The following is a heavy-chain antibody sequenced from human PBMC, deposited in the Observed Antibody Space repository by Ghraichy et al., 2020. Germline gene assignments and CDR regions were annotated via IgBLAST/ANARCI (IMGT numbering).Heavy chain of an antibody. CDR2: IYWDDDK. CDR3: AHSFWYCSSTSCRDHYYYGMDV. Sequence: SGPTLVKPTQTLTLTCTFSGFSLSTSGVGVGWIRQPPGKALEWLALIYWDDDKRYSPSLKSRLTITKDTSKNQVVLTMTNMDPVDTATYYCAHSFWYCSSTSCRDHYYYGMDVWGQGTTVTVSS. J-gene: IGHJ6*02. V-gene: IGHV2-5*02. D-gene: IGHD2-2*01. CDR1: GFSLSTSGVG.